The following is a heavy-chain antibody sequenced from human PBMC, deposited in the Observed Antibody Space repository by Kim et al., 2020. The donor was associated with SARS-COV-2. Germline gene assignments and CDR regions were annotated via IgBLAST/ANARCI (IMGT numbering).Heavy chain of an antibody. CDR1: GGSISSYY. D-gene: IGHD3-22*01. CDR3: ARDGVSSGYYNYYGMDV. V-gene: IGHV4-4*07. Sequence: SETLSLTCTVCGGSISSYYWSWIRQPAGKGLEWIGRFYTSGSTNYNPSLKSRVTMSVDTSKNQFSLKLSSVTAADTAVYYCARDGVSSGYYNYYGMDVWGQGTTVTVSS. CDR2: FYTSGST. J-gene: IGHJ6*02.